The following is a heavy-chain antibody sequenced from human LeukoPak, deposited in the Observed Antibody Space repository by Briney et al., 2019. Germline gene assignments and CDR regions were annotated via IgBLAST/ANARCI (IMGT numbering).Heavy chain of an antibody. J-gene: IGHJ4*02. D-gene: IGHD1-26*01. CDR3: ATDITTPRIVGATSALGY. CDR1: GFTFIGYY. CDR2: INPNSGDTNYAQKFQGT. V-gene: IGHV1-2*02. Sequence: ASVKVSCKASGFTFIGYYIHWVRQAPGQGLEWMGWINPNSGDTNYAQKFQGTNYAQKFQGRVTMTRDTSTDTAYMELSSLRSEDTAVYYCATDITTPRIVGATSALGYWGQGTLVTVSS.